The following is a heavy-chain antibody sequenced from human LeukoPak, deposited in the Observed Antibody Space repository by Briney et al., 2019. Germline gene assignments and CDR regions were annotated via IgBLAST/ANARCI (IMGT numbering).Heavy chain of an antibody. CDR1: GFTFSNYA. V-gene: IGHV3-23*01. Sequence: GGSLRLSCAASGFTFSNYAMSWVRQTQGKGLDWVSGISVSGATTYYANSVKGRFTISRDNSKNTLNLQMNSLRAEDTAVYYCARDPSGSSSGWYHFDYWGQGSLVTVSS. CDR3: ARDPSGSSSGWYHFDY. CDR2: ISVSGATT. D-gene: IGHD6-19*01. J-gene: IGHJ4*02.